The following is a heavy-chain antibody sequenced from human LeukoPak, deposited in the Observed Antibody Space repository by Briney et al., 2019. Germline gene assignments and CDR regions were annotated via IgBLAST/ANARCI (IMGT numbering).Heavy chain of an antibody. CDR3: ARVGYSSSWPRQYYYYYYMDV. CDR2: INHSGST. CDR1: GDSLSGYY. Sequence: SEPLSLTCAVYGDSLSGYYSRWLRHPPGKGLEWVGEINHSGSTNYNPPLKSRVTISVDPSKNQFYLKLSSVTAADTAVYYCARVGYSSSWPRQYYYYYYMDVWGKGTTVTISS. V-gene: IGHV4-34*01. D-gene: IGHD6-13*01. J-gene: IGHJ6*03.